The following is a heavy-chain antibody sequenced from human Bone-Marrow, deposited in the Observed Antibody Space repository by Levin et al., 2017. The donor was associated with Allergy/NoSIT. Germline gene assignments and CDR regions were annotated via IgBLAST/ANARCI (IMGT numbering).Heavy chain of an antibody. J-gene: IGHJ5*01. CDR2: ISGSGTST. CDR1: GFTFDLSA. Sequence: GGSLRLSCGASGFTFDLSAMSWVRQVPGRGLEWVAGISGSGTSTFYADSVRGRFTISRDISKNRLSRRMKGLRVDDTALYFCAKEAFAAPGNVDWFDSWGQGTFVTVSS. CDR3: AKEAFAAPGNVDWFDS. V-gene: IGHV3-23*01. D-gene: IGHD6-13*01.